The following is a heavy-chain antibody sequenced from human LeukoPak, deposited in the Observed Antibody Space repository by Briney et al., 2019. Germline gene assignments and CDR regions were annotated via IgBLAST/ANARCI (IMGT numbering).Heavy chain of an antibody. CDR1: GFTFSSYW. Sequence: GGSLRLSYAASGFTFSSYWMSWVRQAPVKGLEWVANIKQDGSEKYYVDSVKGRFTISRDNAKNSLYLQMNSLRDDDTAVYYCGRDPGSYISARYADDVPRFGSWGQGTLVIVSS. CDR3: GRDPGSYISARYADDVPRFGS. D-gene: IGHD2-8*01. J-gene: IGHJ4*02. V-gene: IGHV3-7*01. CDR2: IKQDGSEK.